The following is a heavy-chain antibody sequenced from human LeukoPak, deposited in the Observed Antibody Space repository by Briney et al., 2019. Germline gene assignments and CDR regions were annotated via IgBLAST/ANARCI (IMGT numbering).Heavy chain of an antibody. J-gene: IGHJ5*02. Sequence: ASVKVSCKGSGYTFSGYYMHLVRQAPGQGLEWMGWINPKSVDTKYAQKFQGRVTMTRDTSISTAYMELSWLSSDDTAVYYCAREGIGVAAAGPHVIPASWFDPWGQGTLVTVSS. CDR1: GYTFSGYY. CDR3: AREGIGVAAAGPHVIPASWFDP. D-gene: IGHD6-13*01. V-gene: IGHV1-2*02. CDR2: INPKSVDT.